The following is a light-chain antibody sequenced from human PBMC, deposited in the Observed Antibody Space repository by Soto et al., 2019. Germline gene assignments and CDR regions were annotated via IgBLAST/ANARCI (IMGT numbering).Light chain of an antibody. Sequence: QSVLTQPPSASGTPGQRVTIPCFGSSSNIGSNTVNWYQQLPGTAPKLLIYSDNQRPSGVPDRFSGSKSGTSASLAISGLQSEDEADYYCAAWDDSLNGSNWVFGGGTKLTVL. CDR1: SSNIGSNT. J-gene: IGLJ3*02. V-gene: IGLV1-44*01. CDR3: AAWDDSLNGSNWV. CDR2: SDN.